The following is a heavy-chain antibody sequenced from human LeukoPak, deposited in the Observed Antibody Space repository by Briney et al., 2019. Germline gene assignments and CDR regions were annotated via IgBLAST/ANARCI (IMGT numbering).Heavy chain of an antibody. CDR3: AGDAYGKHYFDY. Sequence: GGSLRLSCAASGFIVSNNYMSWVRQAPGKGLEWVSVIYTGGTTYYTDSVKGRLTISRDNSKNTLYLQMNSLRAEDTAVYYCAGDAYGKHYFDYWGQGTLVTVSS. CDR2: IYTGGTT. V-gene: IGHV3-53*01. CDR1: GFIVSNNY. J-gene: IGHJ4*02. D-gene: IGHD2-21*01.